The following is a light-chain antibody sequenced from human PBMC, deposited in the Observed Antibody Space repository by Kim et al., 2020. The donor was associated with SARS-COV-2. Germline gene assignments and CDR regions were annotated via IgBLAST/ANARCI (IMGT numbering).Light chain of an antibody. V-gene: IGLV3-19*01. J-gene: IGLJ2*01. Sequence: LGQTVRITCQGDGLRSYYASWYRQKPGQAPVLVIYGKNNRPSGIPDRFSGSSSGNTASLTITGAQAEDEADYYCNSRDSSGNHRVVFGGGTQLTVL. CDR3: NSRDSSGNHRVV. CDR1: GLRSYY. CDR2: GKN.